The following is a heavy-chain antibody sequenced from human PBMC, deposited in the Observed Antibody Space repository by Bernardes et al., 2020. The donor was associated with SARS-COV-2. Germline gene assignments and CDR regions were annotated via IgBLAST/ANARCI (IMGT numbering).Heavy chain of an antibody. D-gene: IGHD2-21*02. Sequence: GSLSLSCAASGFTFRSYWMTWVRQAPGKGLEWVANIKQYGSEKYYVDSVKGRFTISRDNAKNSLYLQMNSLRPEDTAVYYCARVGPGSARDAEYFQHWGQGTLVTVSS. V-gene: IGHV3-7*03. CDR1: GFTFRSYW. CDR2: IKQYGSEK. CDR3: ARVGPGSARDAEYFQH. J-gene: IGHJ1*01.